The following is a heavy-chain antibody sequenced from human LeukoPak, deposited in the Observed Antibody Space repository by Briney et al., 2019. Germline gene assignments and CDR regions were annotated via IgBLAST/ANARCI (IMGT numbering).Heavy chain of an antibody. V-gene: IGHV3-30-3*01. J-gene: IGHJ4*02. Sequence: GGSLRLSCAASGFTFSSYAMHWVRQAPGKGLEWVAVISFDETKKYYADSVKGRFTISRDNSNNTLFLQMNSVKTEDTAVYFCARMKVIKGASLDYWGQGSLVTVSS. CDR1: GFTFSSYA. CDR2: ISFDETKK. D-gene: IGHD2-21*01. CDR3: ARMKVIKGASLDY.